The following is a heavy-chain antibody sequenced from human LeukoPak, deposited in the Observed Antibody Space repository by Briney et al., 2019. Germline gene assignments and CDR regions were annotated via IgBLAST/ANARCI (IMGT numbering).Heavy chain of an antibody. J-gene: IGHJ4*02. CDR2: IYPGDSDT. V-gene: IGHV5-51*01. CDR1: GYRFTNHW. CDR3: TRLPQWGGTYHFDY. Sequence: GESLKISCKGSGYRFTNHWIGWVRQMPGKGLEWMGIIYPGDSDTRYSPSFQGQVTISADMSISTAYLQWSSLKASDTAMYYCTRLPQWGGTYHFDYWGQGTLLTVSS. D-gene: IGHD1-26*01.